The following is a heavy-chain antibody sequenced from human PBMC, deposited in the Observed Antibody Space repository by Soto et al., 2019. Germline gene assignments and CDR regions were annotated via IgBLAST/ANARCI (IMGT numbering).Heavy chain of an antibody. CDR3: ATDVLRSFYSCMAV. CDR2: FDPEDGET. V-gene: IGHV1-24*01. J-gene: IGHJ6*02. CDR1: GYTLTELS. Sequence: QVPLVQSGAEVKKPGASVKVSCKVSGYTLTELSMHWVRQAPGKGLEWMGGFDPEDGETIYAQKFQGRVTMTEDTSTDTAYMELSSLRSADTAVYYCATDVLRSFYSCMAVWGQGTTVTVSS. D-gene: IGHD3-9*01.